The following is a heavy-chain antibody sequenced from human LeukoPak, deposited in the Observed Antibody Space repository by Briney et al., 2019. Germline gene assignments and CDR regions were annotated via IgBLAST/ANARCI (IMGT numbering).Heavy chain of an antibody. CDR2: IQGKNEGGTT. Sequence: GGSLRLSCTASEFIFSNAWMSWVRQAPGKGLEWVGRIQGKNEGGTTDYAAPVKGRFSISRDDSISTLYLQMNSLKTEDTAVYYCTRVGGCSSTSCYLFDYWGQGTLVTVSS. V-gene: IGHV3-15*01. D-gene: IGHD2-2*01. J-gene: IGHJ4*02. CDR3: TRVGGCSSTSCYLFDY. CDR1: EFIFSNAW.